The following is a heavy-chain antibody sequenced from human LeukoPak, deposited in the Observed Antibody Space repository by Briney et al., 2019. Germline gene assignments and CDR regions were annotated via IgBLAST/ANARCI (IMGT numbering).Heavy chain of an antibody. Sequence: GGSLRLSCAASGFTFSSYSMNWVRQAPGKGLEWVSSISSSSSYIYYADSVKGRFTISRGNAKNSLYLQMNSLRAEDTAVYYCARDIAVAGEDYWGQGTLVTVSS. J-gene: IGHJ4*02. CDR3: ARDIAVAGEDY. D-gene: IGHD6-19*01. CDR2: ISSSSSYI. V-gene: IGHV3-21*01. CDR1: GFTFSSYS.